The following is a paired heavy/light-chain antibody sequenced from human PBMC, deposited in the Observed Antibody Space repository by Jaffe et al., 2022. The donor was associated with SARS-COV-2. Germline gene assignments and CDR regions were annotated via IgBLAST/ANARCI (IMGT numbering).Heavy chain of an antibody. Sequence: QVQLQQWGTGLLKPSETLSLTCAVYGGPFSGFYWAWIRQVTGGGLEWIGEAGHSGAANYNPSLKSRVTISIDTPKNQFSLKLTSVTAADTAVYYCARVECKLGYCSYGIQLIDFWGQGTQVTVSS. V-gene: IGHV4-34*02. D-gene: IGHD2-15*01. CDR3: ARVECKLGYCSYGIQLIDF. CDR1: GGPFSGFY. J-gene: IGHJ4*02. CDR2: AGHSGAA.
Light chain of an antibody. Sequence: DIQMTQSPSSLSASVGDRVTITCRASQGIRSDIGWYQLKPGEAPKRLIYAASRLQSGVPSRFSGSGSGTEFTLTISSLQPEDIATYYCLQHNSYPRTFGQGTKVEIK. J-gene: IGKJ1*01. CDR3: LQHNSYPRT. CDR2: AAS. CDR1: QGIRSD. V-gene: IGKV1-17*01.